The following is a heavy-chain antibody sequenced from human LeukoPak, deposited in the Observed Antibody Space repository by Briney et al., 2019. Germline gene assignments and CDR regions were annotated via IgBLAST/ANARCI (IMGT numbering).Heavy chain of an antibody. Sequence: SETLSLTCTVSGGSISSGGYYWSWIRQHPGKGLEWIGYIYYSGSTYYNPSLKSRVTISVDTSKNQFSLKLSSVTAAATAVYYCARASPCSTSCYPDYWGQGTLVTVSS. V-gene: IGHV4-31*03. D-gene: IGHD2-2*01. CDR1: GGSISSGGYY. CDR3: ARASPCSTSCYPDY. J-gene: IGHJ4*02. CDR2: IYYSGST.